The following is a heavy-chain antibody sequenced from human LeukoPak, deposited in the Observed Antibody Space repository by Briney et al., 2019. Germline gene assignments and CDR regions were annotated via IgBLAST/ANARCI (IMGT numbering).Heavy chain of an antibody. D-gene: IGHD6-13*01. Sequence: ASVKVSCKASGYIFTTYAMHWVRQAPGQSLEWMGWISAGNGNTKYSQKFQGRVTITRDTSANIAYMELSSLRSEDTAVYYCATTVSAGTYRYFQHWGQGTLGTVSS. J-gene: IGHJ1*01. CDR2: ISAGNGNT. CDR1: GYIFTTYA. CDR3: ATTVSAGTYRYFQH. V-gene: IGHV1-3*01.